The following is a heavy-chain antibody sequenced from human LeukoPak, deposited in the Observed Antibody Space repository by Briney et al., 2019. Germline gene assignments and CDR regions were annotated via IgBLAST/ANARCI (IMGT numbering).Heavy chain of an antibody. Sequence: PGGSLTLSCAASGFTFSTYAMNWVRQAPGEGLEWVSVIVGNGGGIHYADSVKGRFTISRDNAKNTLYLQMNSLRAEDSAVYYCAKDRIPDGKYSIDFWGQGTPVTVSS. CDR3: AKDRIPDGKYSIDF. D-gene: IGHD2/OR15-2a*01. J-gene: IGHJ4*02. CDR1: GFTFSTYA. CDR2: IVGNGGGI. V-gene: IGHV3-23*01.